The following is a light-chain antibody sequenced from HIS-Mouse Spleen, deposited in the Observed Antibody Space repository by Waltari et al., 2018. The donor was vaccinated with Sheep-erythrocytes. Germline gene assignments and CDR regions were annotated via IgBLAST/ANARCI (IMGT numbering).Light chain of an antibody. CDR2: DAS. CDR3: QQLNSYPFT. J-gene: IGKJ3*01. V-gene: IGKV3-11*01. Sequence: EIVLTQSPATLSLSPGERATLSCRASQSVSSYLAWYQQKPGQAPRLLIYDASNRATGIPARFSGSGYGTDFTLTISSLEPEDFAVYYCQQLNSYPFTFGPGTKVDIK. CDR1: QSVSSY.